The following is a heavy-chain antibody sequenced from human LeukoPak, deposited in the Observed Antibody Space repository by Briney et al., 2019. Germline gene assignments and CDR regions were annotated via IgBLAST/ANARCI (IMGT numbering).Heavy chain of an antibody. CDR2: IIPIFGTA. CDR1: GGTFSSYA. D-gene: IGHD3-3*01. V-gene: IGHV1-69*05. CDR3: ARGGFWSGYYSGYYYYMDV. Sequence: GASVKVSCKASGGTFSSYAISWVRQAPGQGLEWMGGIIPIFGTASYAQKFQGRVTITTDESTSTAYMELSSLRSEDTAVYYCARGGFWSGYYSGYYYYMDVWGKGTTVTVSS. J-gene: IGHJ6*03.